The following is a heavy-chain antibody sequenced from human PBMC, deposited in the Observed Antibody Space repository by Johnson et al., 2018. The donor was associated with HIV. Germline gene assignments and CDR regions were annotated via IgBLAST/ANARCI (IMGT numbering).Heavy chain of an antibody. CDR1: GFTFDEYA. J-gene: IGHJ3*02. CDR2: ISWNSGTI. Sequence: VQLVESGGGLVQPGRSLRLSCAASGFTFDEYAMHWVRQAPGKGLEGVSGISWNSGTIGYGDSVKGRFTISRDNAKNSLYLQMNSLRAEDTALYYCAKEGAYYYDSSGLNDAFDIWGQGTMVTVSS. V-gene: IGHV3-9*01. D-gene: IGHD3-22*01. CDR3: AKEGAYYYDSSGLNDAFDI.